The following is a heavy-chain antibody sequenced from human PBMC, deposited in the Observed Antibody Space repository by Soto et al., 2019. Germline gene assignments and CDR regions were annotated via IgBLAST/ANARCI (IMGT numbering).Heavy chain of an antibody. D-gene: IGHD3-3*01. CDR1: GGSISSGDYY. Sequence: QVQLQESGPGLVKPSQTLSLTCTVSGGSISSGDYYWSWIRQPPGKGLEWIGYIYYSGSTYYNPSLKSRVTISVDTSKNQFSLKLSSVTAADTAVYYCARERRRGITIFGVVIMPRDWFDPWGQGTLVTVSS. J-gene: IGHJ5*02. CDR2: IYYSGST. V-gene: IGHV4-30-4*01. CDR3: ARERRRGITIFGVVIMPRDWFDP.